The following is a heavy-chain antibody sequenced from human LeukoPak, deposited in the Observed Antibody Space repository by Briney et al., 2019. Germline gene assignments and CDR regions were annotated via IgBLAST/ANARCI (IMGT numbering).Heavy chain of an antibody. Sequence: SETLSLTCAVSGGSISSTNYYWGWIRQSPGKGLEWIGTIHYSGSTYYNPSLKSRVIISVDTSKNQLSLKLSSVTAADTAVYYCARDHGNIAWYYYWGQGTLVTVSS. CDR1: GGSISSTNYY. J-gene: IGHJ4*02. CDR2: IHYSGST. D-gene: IGHD4-23*01. CDR3: ARDHGNIAWYYY. V-gene: IGHV4-39*07.